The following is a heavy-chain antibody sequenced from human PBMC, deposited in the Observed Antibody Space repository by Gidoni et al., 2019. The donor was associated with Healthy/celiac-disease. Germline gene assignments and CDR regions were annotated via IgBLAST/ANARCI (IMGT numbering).Heavy chain of an antibody. D-gene: IGHD3-3*01. CDR2: ISGSGGSA. CDR3: AKVSGGFFGGYYPPGVY. J-gene: IGHJ4*02. Sequence: EVQLLESGGGLVQPGGSLRLSCAASGFTFSSFAMSWVRQAPGKGLEWVSAISGSGGSAYYADSVKGRFTISRDNSKNTLYLQMNSLRAEDTAVYYCAKVSGGFFGGYYPPGVYWGQGTLVTVSS. V-gene: IGHV3-23*01. CDR1: GFTFSSFA.